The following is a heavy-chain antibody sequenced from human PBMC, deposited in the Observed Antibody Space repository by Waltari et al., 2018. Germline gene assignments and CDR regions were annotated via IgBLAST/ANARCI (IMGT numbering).Heavy chain of an antibody. D-gene: IGHD1-26*01. CDR2: VRPERSQP. J-gene: IGHJ3*02. V-gene: IGHV3-7*01. CDR3: ARHGGSPRAEAIDI. CDR1: GFTFSSYW. Sequence: EEQLVESGGDWVQPGGSLRLSWAASGFTFSSYWMTWVRQAPGKGLEWVANVRPERSQPSSVDSGRCRFTISRDNARKSLYLQMNSLRTEDTAVYYCARHGGSPRAEAIDIWGQGTLVTVS.